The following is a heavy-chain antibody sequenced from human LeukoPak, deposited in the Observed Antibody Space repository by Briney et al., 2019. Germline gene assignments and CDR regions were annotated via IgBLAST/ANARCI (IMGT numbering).Heavy chain of an antibody. V-gene: IGHV1-18*01. J-gene: IGHJ6*02. CDR1: GYTFTSYD. D-gene: IGHD3-10*01. CDR3: ARGSGSGTYGLDV. Sequence: ASVRVSCTASGYTFTSYDFSWVRQAPGQGLEWMGWISTYNGNTNYAQKLQGRVIMTTDTSTNTAYMELRSLRSDDTAVYYCARGSGSGTYGLDVWGRGTTVTVSS. CDR2: ISTYNGNT.